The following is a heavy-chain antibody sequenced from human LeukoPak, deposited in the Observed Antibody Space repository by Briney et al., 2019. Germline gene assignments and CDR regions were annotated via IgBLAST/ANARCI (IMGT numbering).Heavy chain of an antibody. CDR2: INTDGSEE. J-gene: IGHJ4*02. V-gene: IGHV3-7*01. CDR1: GFIFSNFW. Sequence: GGSLRLSCAASGFIFSNFWMSWVRQAPGRGLEWVANINTDGSEEYYVDSVKGRFIISRDNARNSLYLQMNSLRAEDTAVYYCARDPAAWDYWGLGALVTVSS. CDR3: ARDPAAWDY. D-gene: IGHD6-13*01.